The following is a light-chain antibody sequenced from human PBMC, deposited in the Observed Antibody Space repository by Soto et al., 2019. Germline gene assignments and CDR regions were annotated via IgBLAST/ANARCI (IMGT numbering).Light chain of an antibody. CDR3: QSYDSSLSAL. CDR1: SSNIGAGYD. CDR2: GNS. Sequence: VVTQPPSVSGAPGQRVTISCTGSSSNIGAGYDVHWYQQLPGTAPKLLIYGNSNRPSGVPDRFSGSKSGTSASLAITGLQAEDEADYYCQSYDSSLSALFGGGTKLTVL. J-gene: IGLJ2*01. V-gene: IGLV1-40*01.